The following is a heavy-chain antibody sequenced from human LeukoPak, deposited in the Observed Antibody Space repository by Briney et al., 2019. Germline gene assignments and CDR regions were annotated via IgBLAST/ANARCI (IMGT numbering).Heavy chain of an antibody. J-gene: IGHJ5*02. D-gene: IGHD4-17*01. Sequence: ASVKVSCKASGYTFTGYYIHWVRQAPGQGLEWMGWINPNSGVTDSAQKFQGRVTMTRDTSISTAYMELSRLRSDDTAVYYCARDRKKTVNWFDPWGQGTLVTVSS. CDR1: GYTFTGYY. V-gene: IGHV1-2*02. CDR2: INPNSGVT. CDR3: ARDRKKTVNWFDP.